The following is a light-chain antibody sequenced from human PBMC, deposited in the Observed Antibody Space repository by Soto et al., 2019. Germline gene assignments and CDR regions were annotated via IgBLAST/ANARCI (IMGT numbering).Light chain of an antibody. CDR2: SAS. CDR1: RIINTY. CDR3: QQSYSNPLT. V-gene: IGKV1-39*01. Sequence: DIQVTQSPSSLSASVGDRVTLSCRTSRIINTYLNWYQQKPGQAPTLLIYSASILQSGVPSRFTGSGSGTDFFLTNSSLQPEDFAVYYCQQSYSNPLTFGGGTRVQIK. J-gene: IGKJ4*01.